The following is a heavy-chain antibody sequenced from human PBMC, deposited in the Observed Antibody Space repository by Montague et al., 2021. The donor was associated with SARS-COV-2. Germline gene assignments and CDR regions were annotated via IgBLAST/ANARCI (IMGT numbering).Heavy chain of an antibody. CDR1: GGSISSSSYY. J-gene: IGHJ6*03. Sequence: SETLSLTCTVSGGSISSSSYYWGWIRQPPGKGLEWIGSINTSGSTNYNPSLKSRITISGDTSKNQFSLKLTSVTAADTAVYYCARGRIDVNMIVVVVAGASFYMDVWGKGTTVTVSS. CDR3: ARGRIDVNMIVVVVAGASFYMDV. CDR2: INTSGST. D-gene: IGHD3-22*01. V-gene: IGHV4-39*07.